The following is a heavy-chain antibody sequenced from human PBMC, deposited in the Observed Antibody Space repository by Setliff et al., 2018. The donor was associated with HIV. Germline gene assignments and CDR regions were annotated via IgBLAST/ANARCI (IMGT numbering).Heavy chain of an antibody. CDR3: EKGACQYYDSSAYYRGNFDY. CDR1: GYNFTSYS. J-gene: IGHJ4*02. Sequence: ASVKVSCKASGYNFTSYSINWVRQAPGQGLEWMRWINTSTGNPTYAQDFTGRFVFSLDTSVSTAYLQISILKAEDTAVYYCEKGACQYYDSSAYYRGNFDYWAQGTLVTVSS. D-gene: IGHD3-22*01. CDR2: INTSTGNP. V-gene: IGHV7-4-1*02.